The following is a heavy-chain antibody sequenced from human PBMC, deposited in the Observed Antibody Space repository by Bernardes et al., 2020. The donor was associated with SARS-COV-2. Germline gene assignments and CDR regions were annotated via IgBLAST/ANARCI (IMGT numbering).Heavy chain of an antibody. J-gene: IGHJ5*01. D-gene: IGHD2-21*01. Sequence: GGSLRLSCAASGFTFSKYDMSWVRQAPGKGLEWVSGISGSGNTTYYADSVKGRFTISRDNSKNTLFLQMDSLRAEDTAVYYCAKDDERPHCGAPGLDSWGQRTVVTVSS. CDR3: AKDDERPHCGAPGLDS. V-gene: IGHV3-23*01. CDR1: GFTFSKYD. CDR2: ISGSGNTT.